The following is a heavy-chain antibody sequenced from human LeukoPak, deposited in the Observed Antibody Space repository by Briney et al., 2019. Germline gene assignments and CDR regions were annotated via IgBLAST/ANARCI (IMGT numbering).Heavy chain of an antibody. CDR2: IKQDGSEK. D-gene: IGHD2-2*01. V-gene: IGHV3-7*01. CDR1: GFTFRSYW. CDR3: ARGSRYCRSTSCYSLDY. Sequence: PGGSLRLPCAASGFTFRSYWMSWVRQAPGKGLEWVANIKQDGSEKYYVDSVKGRFTISRDNAKNSLYLQMNSLRAEDTAVYYCARGSRYCRSTSCYSLDYWGQGILVTVSS. J-gene: IGHJ4*02.